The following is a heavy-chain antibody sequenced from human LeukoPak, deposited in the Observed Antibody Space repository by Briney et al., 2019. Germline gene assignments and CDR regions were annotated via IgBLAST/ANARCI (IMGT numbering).Heavy chain of an antibody. V-gene: IGHV3-21*01. CDR1: GFTFSSYS. Sequence: GGSLRLSCAASGFTFSSYSMNWVRQAPGKGLEWVSSISSSSSYIHYADSVKGRFTISRDNAKNSLYLQMNSLRAEDTAVYYCARAQPPVGVDYWGQGTLVTVSS. CDR3: ARAQPPVGVDY. J-gene: IGHJ4*02. CDR2: ISSSSSYI. D-gene: IGHD2-15*01.